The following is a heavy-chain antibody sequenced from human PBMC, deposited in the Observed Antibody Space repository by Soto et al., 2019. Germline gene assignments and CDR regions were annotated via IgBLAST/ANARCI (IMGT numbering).Heavy chain of an antibody. CDR1: GGSVSSGSYF. Sequence: SETLSLTCAVSGGSVSSGSYFWTWIRQAPGKGLEWIGYITDVGSTNYNPSLKSRVTISADTTKNHFSLNLRSVTAADTAVYYCARQRVLPAQYFFDYWGQGIPVTVSS. D-gene: IGHD6-25*01. CDR2: ITDVGST. V-gene: IGHV4-61*03. J-gene: IGHJ4*02. CDR3: ARQRVLPAQYFFDY.